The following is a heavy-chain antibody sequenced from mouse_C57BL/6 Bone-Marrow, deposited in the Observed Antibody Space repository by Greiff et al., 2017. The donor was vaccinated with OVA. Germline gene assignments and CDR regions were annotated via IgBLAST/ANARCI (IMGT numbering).Heavy chain of an antibody. Sequence: VQLQQSVAELVRPGASVKLSCTASGFNIKNTYMHWVKQRPEQGLEWIGRIDPANGNTKYAPKFQGKATITADSSSNTAYLQLSSLTSEDTALYYCARDDYDGYYAMDYWGQGTSVTVSS. CDR3: ARDDYDGYYAMDY. J-gene: IGHJ4*01. V-gene: IGHV14-3*01. D-gene: IGHD2-4*01. CDR1: GFNIKNTY. CDR2: IDPANGNT.